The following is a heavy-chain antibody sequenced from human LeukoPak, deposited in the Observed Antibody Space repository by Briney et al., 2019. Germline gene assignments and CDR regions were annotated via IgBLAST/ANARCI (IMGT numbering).Heavy chain of an antibody. CDR2: ISGSGGST. CDR1: GFTFSSYA. Sequence: GGSLRLSCAASGFTFSSYAMSWVSQAPGKGLEWVSAISGSGGSTYYADSVKGRFTISRDNSKNTLYLQMNSLRAEDTAVYYCAKGSLYCTNGVCYGTAFDIWGQGTMVTVSS. D-gene: IGHD2-8*01. V-gene: IGHV3-23*01. J-gene: IGHJ3*02. CDR3: AKGSLYCTNGVCYGTAFDI.